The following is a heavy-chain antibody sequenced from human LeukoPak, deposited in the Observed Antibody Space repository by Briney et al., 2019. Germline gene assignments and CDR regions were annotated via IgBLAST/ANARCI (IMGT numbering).Heavy chain of an antibody. Sequence: SETLSLTCTVSGGSISSSSYYWGWIRQPPGKGLEWIGYVYYSGSTNYNPSLKSRVTISVDTSKNQFSLKLSSVTAADTAVYYCARGVAVAGTSFDYWGQGTLVTVSS. J-gene: IGHJ4*02. CDR3: ARGVAVAGTSFDY. CDR2: VYYSGST. V-gene: IGHV4-61*05. CDR1: GGSISSSSYY. D-gene: IGHD6-19*01.